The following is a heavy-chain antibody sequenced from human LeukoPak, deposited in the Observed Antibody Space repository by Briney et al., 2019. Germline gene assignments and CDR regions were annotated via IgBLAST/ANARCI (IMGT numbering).Heavy chain of an antibody. CDR2: ISYSGGST. Sequence: PGGSLRLSCAASGFTFSSYAMSWVRQAPGKGLEWVSGISYSGGSTYYADSVKGRFTISRDNSKNTLYLQMNSLRAEDTAIYYCARDYWWNYDYWGQGTLVTVSS. CDR3: ARDYWWNYDY. V-gene: IGHV3-23*01. J-gene: IGHJ4*02. D-gene: IGHD1-7*01. CDR1: GFTFSSYA.